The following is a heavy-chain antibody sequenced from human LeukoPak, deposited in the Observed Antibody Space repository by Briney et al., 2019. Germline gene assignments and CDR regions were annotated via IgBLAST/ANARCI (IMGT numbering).Heavy chain of an antibody. J-gene: IGHJ6*03. V-gene: IGHV3-64*01. D-gene: IGHD3-10*01. CDR2: ISSNGGST. Sequence: GGSLRLSCAASGFTFSSYPMHWVRQAPGKGLEYVSGISSNGGSTYYANSVKGRFTISRDNSKNTLYLQMGSLRAEDMAVYYCARRQGGSGSYYYYLGVWGKGTTVTVSS. CDR3: ARRQGGSGSYYYYLGV. CDR1: GFTFSSYP.